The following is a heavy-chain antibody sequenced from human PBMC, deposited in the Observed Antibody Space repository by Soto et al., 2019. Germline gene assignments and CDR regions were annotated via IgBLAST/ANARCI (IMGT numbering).Heavy chain of an antibody. Sequence: XESLKISFKGSGYRCTSYWIAWVRQIPGKGLEWMGIIYPCDSDARYSPSFQGQVTISVDKSISTAYLQWSSLKASDTAIYYCARQLGHDYINNWFDPWGQGTLVTVSS. J-gene: IGHJ5*02. CDR3: ARQLGHDYINNWFDP. D-gene: IGHD4-4*01. CDR2: IYPCDSDA. CDR1: GYRCTSYW. V-gene: IGHV5-51*01.